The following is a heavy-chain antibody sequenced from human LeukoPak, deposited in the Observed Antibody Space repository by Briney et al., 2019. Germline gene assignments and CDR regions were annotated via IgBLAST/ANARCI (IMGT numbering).Heavy chain of an antibody. J-gene: IGHJ6*02. V-gene: IGHV1-2*02. D-gene: IGHD3-3*01. CDR3: ARGGQSRFLEWLSLDLDV. CDR2: INPNSGGT. CDR1: GYTYTGYY. Sequence: ASVKVSCKASGYTYTGYYMHWVRQAPGQGLEWMGWINPNSGGTNYAQKFQGRVTVTRDTSISTAYMELSRLKSDDTAVYYCARGGQSRFLEWLSLDLDVWGQGTTVTVSS.